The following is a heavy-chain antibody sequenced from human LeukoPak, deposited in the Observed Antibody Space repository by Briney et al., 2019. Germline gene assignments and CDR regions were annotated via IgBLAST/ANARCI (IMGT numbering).Heavy chain of an antibody. CDR3: ARGIVRGSGSTQGY. V-gene: IGHV3-66*01. D-gene: IGHD3-10*01. J-gene: IGHJ4*02. CDR2: IYSGGST. Sequence: PGGSLRLSCAASGFTVSSNYMSWVRQAPGKGLEWVPVIYSGGSTYYADSVKGRFTISRDNAKNTLYLQMNSLRAEDTAVYYCARGIVRGSGSTQGYWGQGTLVTVSS. CDR1: GFTVSSNY.